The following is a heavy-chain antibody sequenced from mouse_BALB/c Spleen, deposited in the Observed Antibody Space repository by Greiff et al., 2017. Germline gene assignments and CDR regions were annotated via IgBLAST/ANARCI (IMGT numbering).Heavy chain of an antibody. J-gene: IGHJ2*01. CDR1: GYTFTDYW. CDR3: ARSLTGFYYFDD. V-gene: IGHV1-69*01. D-gene: IGHD4-1*01. CDR2: IDTSDSYT. Sequence: QVQLQQPGAELVMPGASVKMSCKASGYTFTDYWMHWVKQRPGQGLEWIGAIDTSDSYTSYNQKFKGKATLTVDESSSTAYMQLSSLTSEDSAVYYCARSLTGFYYFDDWGQGTTLTVSS.